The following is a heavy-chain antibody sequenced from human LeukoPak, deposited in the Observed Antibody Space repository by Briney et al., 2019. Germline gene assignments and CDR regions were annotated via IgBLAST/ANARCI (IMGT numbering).Heavy chain of an antibody. CDR1: GFTFSSYA. Sequence: PGGSLRLSCAASGFTFSSYAMHWVSQAPGKGLEWVAVISYDGSNKYYADSVKGRFTVSRDNSKNTLYLQMNSLRAEDTAVYYCAATYYGSGSYVFDYWGQGTLVTVSS. J-gene: IGHJ4*02. D-gene: IGHD3-10*01. CDR2: ISYDGSNK. CDR3: AATYYGSGSYVFDY. V-gene: IGHV3-30-3*01.